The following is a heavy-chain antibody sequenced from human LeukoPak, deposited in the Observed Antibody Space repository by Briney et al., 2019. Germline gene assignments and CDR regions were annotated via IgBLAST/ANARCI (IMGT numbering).Heavy chain of an antibody. D-gene: IGHD2-2*01. J-gene: IGHJ4*02. Sequence: GASVKVSCKTSGYTFSDNYIHWVRQAPGQGLEWMGWINPHNGATDYSQTFRGRVTLTTDTPVTTAYMELSGLRSDDTAVFYCARDVGLYCSSTTCYGDYFDFWGQGTLVTVSS. CDR2: INPHNGAT. CDR3: ARDVGLYCSSTTCYGDYFDF. CDR1: GYTFSDNY. V-gene: IGHV1-2*02.